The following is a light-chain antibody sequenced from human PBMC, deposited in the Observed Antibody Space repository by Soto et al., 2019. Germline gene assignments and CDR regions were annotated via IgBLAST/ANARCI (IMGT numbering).Light chain of an antibody. CDR3: QQYSHWPPLT. Sequence: EIVLTQSPATLSVSPGERATLSCRASQSVRSNLAWYQQKPGQGPRLLIFGASTRATDIPARFSGSGSGTEFTITIRSLQSEDFAVYYCQQYSHWPPLTFGGGTKVEIK. V-gene: IGKV3-15*01. CDR2: GAS. CDR1: QSVRSN. J-gene: IGKJ4*01.